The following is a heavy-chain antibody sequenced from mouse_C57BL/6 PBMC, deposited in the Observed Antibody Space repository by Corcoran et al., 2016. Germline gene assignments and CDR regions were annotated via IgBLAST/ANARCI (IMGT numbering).Heavy chain of an antibody. D-gene: IGHD2-2*01. CDR3: ARWRGYPFFDY. CDR1: GYTFTDYY. Sequence: QVQLKQSGAELVRPGASVTLSCKASGYTFTDYYINWVKQRPGQGLEWIARIYPGSGNTYYNEKFKGKATLTAEKSSSTAYMQLSSLTSEDSAVYFCARWRGYPFFDYWGQGTTLTVSS. J-gene: IGHJ2*01. CDR2: IYPGSGNT. V-gene: IGHV1-76*01.